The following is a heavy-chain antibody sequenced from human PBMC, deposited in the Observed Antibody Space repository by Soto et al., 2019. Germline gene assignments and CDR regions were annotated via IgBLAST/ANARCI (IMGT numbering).Heavy chain of an antibody. Sequence: SETLSLTCVVSGGSISSGGYSWSWIRQPPGKGLEWIGYINHSGSTNYNPSLKSRVTISVDTSKNQFSLKLSSVTAADTAVYYCARDRRLITMVRGVSLWFDPWGQGTLVTVSS. CDR3: ARDRRLITMVRGVSLWFDP. CDR1: GGSISSGGYS. J-gene: IGHJ5*02. CDR2: INHSGST. V-gene: IGHV4-30-2*01. D-gene: IGHD3-10*01.